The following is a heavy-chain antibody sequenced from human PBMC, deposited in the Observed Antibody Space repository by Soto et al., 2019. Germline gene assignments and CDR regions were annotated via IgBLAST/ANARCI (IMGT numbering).Heavy chain of an antibody. CDR2: INQDGSEK. CDR3: ARDFGVQELDY. D-gene: IGHD3-3*01. Sequence: LRLSCTDSGFTFRSYGMHWVRQAPGKGLEWVANINQDGSEKHYVDSVKGRFTLSRDNAENSVYLQMNSLRADDTAVYYCARDFGVQELDYWGQGTLVTVSS. J-gene: IGHJ4*02. V-gene: IGHV3-7*01. CDR1: GFTFRSYG.